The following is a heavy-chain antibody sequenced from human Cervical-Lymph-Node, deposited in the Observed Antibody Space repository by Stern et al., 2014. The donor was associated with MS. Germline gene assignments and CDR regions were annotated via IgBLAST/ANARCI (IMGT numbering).Heavy chain of an antibody. CDR2: ISDGGSYI. CDR3: AKGRGGNYRYYFDY. Sequence: VQLVQSGAGLVKPGGSLRLSCAASGFTFSSYSMNWVRQAPGKGLEWVASISDGGSYIYYADSLKGRFTISRNNAKNALYLQMNSLRAEDTAVYYCAKGRGGNYRYYFDYWGQGTLVTVSS. D-gene: IGHD4-23*01. V-gene: IGHV3-21*01. CDR1: GFTFSSYS. J-gene: IGHJ4*02.